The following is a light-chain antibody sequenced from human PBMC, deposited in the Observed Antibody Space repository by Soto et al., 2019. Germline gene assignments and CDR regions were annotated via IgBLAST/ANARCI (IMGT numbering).Light chain of an antibody. J-gene: IGKJ1*01. CDR3: QQYKDWPHT. CDR1: QSVSDY. V-gene: IGKV3-15*01. Sequence: EIVLTQSPGALSLSPGDRATLSCRASQSVSDYLAWYQQRPGQAPRLLIFGASTRATGFPARFSGSGSGTEFTLTISSLQSEDFAVYYCQQYKDWPHTFGQGTKVDI. CDR2: GAS.